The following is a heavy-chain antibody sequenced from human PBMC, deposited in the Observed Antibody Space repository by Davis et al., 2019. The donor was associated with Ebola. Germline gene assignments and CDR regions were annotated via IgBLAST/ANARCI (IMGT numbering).Heavy chain of an antibody. CDR1: FLTFPHYW. J-gene: IGHJ6*02. Sequence: GGSLRLSCFFSFLTFPHYWMNWVRQAPGKGLEWVANVKQDGSDTYYVDSVKGRFIISRDNTKNSIYLEMNDLRVDDTAVYYCATLPGGRGMDVWGQGTTVTVSS. CDR2: VKQDGSDT. V-gene: IGHV3-7*01. D-gene: IGHD3-10*01. CDR3: ATLPGGRGMDV.